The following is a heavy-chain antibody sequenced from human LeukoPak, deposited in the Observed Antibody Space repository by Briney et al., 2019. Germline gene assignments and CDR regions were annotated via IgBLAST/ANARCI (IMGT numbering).Heavy chain of an antibody. Sequence: PSETLSLTCTVSGGSISSYYWHWIRQPPGKGLEWIWCIYYSVSTTNNPSLMSRGIISVDASKDQFSLKLSSVTAADTAVYYCARDRLTMPVSWGRGTLVSVSS. V-gene: IGHV4-59*01. CDR3: ARDRLTMPVS. CDR2: IYYSVST. J-gene: IGHJ4*02. CDR1: GGSISSYY. D-gene: IGHD2/OR15-2a*01.